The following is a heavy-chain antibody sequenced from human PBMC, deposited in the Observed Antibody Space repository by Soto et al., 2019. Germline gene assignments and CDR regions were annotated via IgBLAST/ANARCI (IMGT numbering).Heavy chain of an antibody. CDR1: GYTFTSYY. D-gene: IGHD2-15*01. V-gene: IGHV1-46*03. J-gene: IGHJ3*02. CDR3: ARAMDIVVVVAATPRRAFDI. CDR2: INPSGGST. Sequence: GASVKVSCKASGYTFTSYYMHWVRQAPGQGLEWMGIINPSGGSTSYAQKFRGRVTMTRDTSTSTVYMELSSLRSEDTAVYYCARAMDIVVVVAATPRRAFDIWGQGTMVTVSS.